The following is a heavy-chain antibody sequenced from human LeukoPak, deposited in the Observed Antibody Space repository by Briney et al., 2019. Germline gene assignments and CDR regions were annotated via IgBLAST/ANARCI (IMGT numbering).Heavy chain of an antibody. D-gene: IGHD6-6*01. CDR2: IKSKTDGGTT. J-gene: IGHJ4*02. Sequence: GGSLRLSCAASGFTFSNAWMSWVRQAPGKELEWVGRIKSKTDGGTTDYAAPVKGRFTISRDDSKNTLYLQMNSLKTEDTAVYYFTTIFWDSNSMDFDYWGQGTLVTVSS. CDR1: GFTFSNAW. CDR3: TTIFWDSNSMDFDY. V-gene: IGHV3-15*01.